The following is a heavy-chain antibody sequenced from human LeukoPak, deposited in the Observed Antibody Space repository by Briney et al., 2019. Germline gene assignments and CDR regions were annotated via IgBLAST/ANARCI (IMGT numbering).Heavy chain of an antibody. CDR1: GYTFTSYY. CDR3: ARDIVVVVAATPGHYMDV. J-gene: IGHJ6*03. V-gene: IGHV1-46*01. Sequence: ASVKVSCKASGYTFTSYYMHWVRQAPGQGLEWMGIINPSGGSTSYAQKFQGRVTTTRDMSTSTVYMELSSLRSEDTAVYYCARDIVVVVAATPGHYMDVWGKGTTVTVSS. CDR2: INPSGGST. D-gene: IGHD2-15*01.